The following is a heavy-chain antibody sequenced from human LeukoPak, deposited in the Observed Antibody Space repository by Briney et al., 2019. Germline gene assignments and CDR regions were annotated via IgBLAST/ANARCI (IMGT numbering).Heavy chain of an antibody. V-gene: IGHV1-69*04. J-gene: IGHJ4*02. Sequence: ASVKVSCKASGGTFSSYAISWVRQAPGQGLEWMGRIIPILGIANYAQKFQGRVTITADKSTSTAYMELSSLRSEDTAVHYCARDGSGYNEYFDYWGQGTLVTVSS. CDR2: IIPILGIA. CDR1: GGTFSSYA. CDR3: ARDGSGYNEYFDY. D-gene: IGHD5-24*01.